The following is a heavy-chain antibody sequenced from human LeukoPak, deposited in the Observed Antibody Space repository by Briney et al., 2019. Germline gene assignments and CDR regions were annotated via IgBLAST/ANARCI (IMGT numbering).Heavy chain of an antibody. CDR3: ATARGYSYGGGAFDI. CDR2: IYPGDSDT. J-gene: IGHJ3*02. CDR1: GYSFTSYW. Sequence: GESLQISCKGSGYSFTSYWIGWVRQLPGKGLEWMGIIYPGDSDTRYSPSFQGQVTISADKSISTAYLQWSSLKASDTAMYYCATARGYSYGGGAFDIWGQGTMVTVSS. D-gene: IGHD5-18*01. V-gene: IGHV5-51*01.